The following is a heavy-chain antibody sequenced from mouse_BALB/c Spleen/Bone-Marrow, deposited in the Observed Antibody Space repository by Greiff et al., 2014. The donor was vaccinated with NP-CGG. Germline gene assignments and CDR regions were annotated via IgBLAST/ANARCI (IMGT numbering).Heavy chain of an antibody. J-gene: IGHJ3*01. CDR1: EYEFPSHD. V-gene: IGHV5-2*01. CDR2: INSDGGST. CDR3: ARHGGYDPFAY. Sequence: EVKVIESGGGLVQPGESLKLSCESNEYEFPSHDMSWVRKTLEKRLELVAAINSDGGSTYYPDTMERRFIISRDNTKKTLYLQMSSLRSEDTALYYCARHGGYDPFAYWGQGTLVTVSA. D-gene: IGHD2-2*01.